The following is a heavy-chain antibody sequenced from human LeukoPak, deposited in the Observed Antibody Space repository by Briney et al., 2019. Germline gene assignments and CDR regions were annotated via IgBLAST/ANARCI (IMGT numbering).Heavy chain of an antibody. D-gene: IGHD6-25*01. J-gene: IGHJ6*03. CDR1: GFTVSSNY. V-gene: IGHV3-66*01. CDR2: IYNGGST. CDR3: ARFAAGGSYYYYMDV. Sequence: GGSLRLSCAASGFTVSSNYMSWVRQAPGKGLEWVSVIYNGGSTYYADSVKGRFTISRDNSKNTLYLQMNSLRAEDTAVYYCARFAAGGSYYYYMDVWGKGTTVTVSS.